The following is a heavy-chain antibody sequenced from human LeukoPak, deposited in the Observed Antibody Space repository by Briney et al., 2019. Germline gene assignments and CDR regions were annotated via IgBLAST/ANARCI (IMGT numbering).Heavy chain of an antibody. J-gene: IGHJ4*02. CDR1: GGTFSSYA. Sequence: ASVKVSCKASGGTFSSYAISWVRQAPGQGLEWMGRIIPILGIANYAQKFQGGVTITADKSTSTAYMELSSLRSEDTAVYYCARGPARIQLWYIDYWGQGTLVTVSS. CDR3: ARGPARIQLWYIDY. V-gene: IGHV1-69*04. CDR2: IIPILGIA. D-gene: IGHD5-18*01.